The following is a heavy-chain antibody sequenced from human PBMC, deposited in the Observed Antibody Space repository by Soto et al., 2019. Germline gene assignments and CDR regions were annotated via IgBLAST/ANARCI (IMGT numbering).Heavy chain of an antibody. CDR1: GGSISSYY. CDR3: ARTVAAGTVDY. J-gene: IGHJ4*02. V-gene: IGHV4-59*08. CDR2: IYYSGST. Sequence: QVQLQESGPGLVKPSETLSLTCTVSGGSISSYYWSWIWQPPGKGLEWIGYIYYSGSTKYNPSLKSRVTISLDTTKNQFSLKLSSVTAADTAVYYCARTVAAGTVDYWGQGTLVTVSS. D-gene: IGHD6-13*01.